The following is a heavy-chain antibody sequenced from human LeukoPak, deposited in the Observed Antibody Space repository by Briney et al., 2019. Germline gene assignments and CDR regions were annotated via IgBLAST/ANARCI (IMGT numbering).Heavy chain of an antibody. V-gene: IGHV3-30*04. CDR1: GFTFSSYA. J-gene: IGHJ4*02. Sequence: PGRSLRLSCAASGFTFSSYAMHWVRQAPGKGLEWVAVISYDGSNKYYADSVKGRFTISRDNSKNTLYLQMNSLRAEDTAVYYCARENVDTAMVRNFDYWGQGTLVTVSS. CDR2: ISYDGSNK. CDR3: ARENVDTAMVRNFDY. D-gene: IGHD5-18*01.